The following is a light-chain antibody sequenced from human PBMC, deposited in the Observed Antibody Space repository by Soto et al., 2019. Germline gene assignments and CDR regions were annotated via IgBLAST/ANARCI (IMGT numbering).Light chain of an antibody. CDR3: AAWDDRLNGPV. V-gene: IGLV1-44*01. J-gene: IGLJ1*01. CDR2: TNN. Sequence: QSVLTQPPSESGTPGQGVTISCSGSDPNIGRNIVNWYQQLPGTAPKLLIYTNNQRPSGVPDRFSGSKSGTSASLAISGLQSEDEADYYCAAWDDRLNGPVFGTGTKVTVL. CDR1: DPNIGRNI.